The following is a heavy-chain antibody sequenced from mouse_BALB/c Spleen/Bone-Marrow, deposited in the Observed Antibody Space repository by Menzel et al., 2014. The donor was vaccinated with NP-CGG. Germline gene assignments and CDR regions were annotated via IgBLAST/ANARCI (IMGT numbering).Heavy chain of an antibody. J-gene: IGHJ3*01. V-gene: IGHV1S126*01. CDR1: GCSFTSYW. CDR2: IDPSDSET. CDR3: ASLSDGNPFAY. D-gene: IGHD2-1*01. Sequence: QVQLVESGSQLVRPGASVKISCKASGCSFTSYWMHWVKQRPGQGLEWIGMIDPSDSETRLNQKFKDKATLTVDKSSSTAYMQLSGPTSEDSAVYYCASLSDGNPFAYWGQGTLVTVSA.